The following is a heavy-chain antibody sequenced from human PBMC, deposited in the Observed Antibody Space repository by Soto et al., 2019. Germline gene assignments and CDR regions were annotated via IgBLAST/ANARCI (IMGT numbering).Heavy chain of an antibody. D-gene: IGHD4-4*01. CDR3: ARASVSRFDY. V-gene: IGHV4-59*01. J-gene: IGHJ4*02. CDR1: GGSISSYY. CDR2: IYYSGST. Sequence: SETLSLTXTVSGGSISSYYWSWIRQPPGKGLEWIGYIYYSGSTNYNPSLKSRVTISVDTSKNQFSLKLSSVTAADTAVYYCARASVSRFDYWGQGTLVTVSS.